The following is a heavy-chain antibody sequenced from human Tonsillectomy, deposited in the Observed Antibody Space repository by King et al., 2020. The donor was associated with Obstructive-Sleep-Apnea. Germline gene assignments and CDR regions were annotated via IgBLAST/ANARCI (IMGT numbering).Heavy chain of an antibody. CDR1: GGSITIGGHY. CDR3: ARAETAEATHFAY. V-gene: IGHV4-31*03. Sequence: QLQESGPGLVKPSQTLSLACTVSGGSITIGGHYWSWLRQLPGKGLEWIGHIYYSGGTYYNPSLRGRVTLSVDTSGSQFSLRLNSVTVADAAVYYCARAETAEATHFAYWGQGTRVTVSS. J-gene: IGHJ4*02. CDR2: IYYSGGT. D-gene: IGHD2-21*02.